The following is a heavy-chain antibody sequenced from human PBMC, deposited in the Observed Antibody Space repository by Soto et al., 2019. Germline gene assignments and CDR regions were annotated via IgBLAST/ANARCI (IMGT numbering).Heavy chain of an antibody. CDR2: ISYDGSNK. CDR1: GFTFSSYA. CDR3: ARDSMRFDY. D-gene: IGHD3-3*02. J-gene: IGHJ4*02. V-gene: IGHV3-30-3*01. Sequence: PGGSLRLSCAASGFTFSSYAMHWVRQAPGKGLEWVAVISYDGSNKYYADSVKGRFTISRDNSKNTLYLQMNSLRAEDTAVYYCARDSMRFDYWGQGTLVTVSS.